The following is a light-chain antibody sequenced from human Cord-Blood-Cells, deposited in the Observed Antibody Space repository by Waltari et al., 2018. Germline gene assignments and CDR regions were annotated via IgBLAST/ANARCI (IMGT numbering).Light chain of an antibody. CDR3: CSYAGSYTWV. CDR2: DVS. J-gene: IGLJ3*02. CDR1: SSDVGGYNY. Sequence: QSALTQPRSVSGSPGQSVTISCTGTSSDVGGYNYVSWYQQHPGKAPKLMIYDVSKRRSGLPDRFSGSKSGNTASLTISGLQAEDEADYYCCSYAGSYTWVFGGGTKLTVL. V-gene: IGLV2-11*01.